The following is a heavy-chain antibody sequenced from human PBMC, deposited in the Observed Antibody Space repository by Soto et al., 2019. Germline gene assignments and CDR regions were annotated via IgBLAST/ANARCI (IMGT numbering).Heavy chain of an antibody. J-gene: IGHJ4*02. Sequence: TSETLSLTCTVSGGSISSYYWSWIRQPPGKGLEWIGYIYYSGSTNYNPSLKSRVTISVDTSKNQFSLKLSSVTAADTAVYYCARDPDNIAAAGPYFDYWGQGTLVTVSS. CDR3: ARDPDNIAAAGPYFDY. V-gene: IGHV4-59*01. D-gene: IGHD6-13*01. CDR1: GGSISSYY. CDR2: IYYSGST.